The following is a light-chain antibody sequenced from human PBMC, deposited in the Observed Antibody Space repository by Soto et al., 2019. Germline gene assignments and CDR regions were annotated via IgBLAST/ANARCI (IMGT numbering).Light chain of an antibody. CDR1: QGIGNY. V-gene: IGKV1-27*01. Sequence: IQMTQSPSSLSSSVGARGTITCLASQGIGNYLAWYQQKPGKVPKLLIYTSSTLQSGVPSRFSGSGSGTDFTLTISNLQPEDVATYYCQKHNAAPLTFGGGTKVDIK. CDR3: QKHNAAPLT. CDR2: TSS. J-gene: IGKJ4*01.